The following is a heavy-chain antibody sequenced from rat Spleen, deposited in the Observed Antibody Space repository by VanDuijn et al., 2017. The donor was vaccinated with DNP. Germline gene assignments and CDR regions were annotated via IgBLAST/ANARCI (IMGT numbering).Heavy chain of an antibody. CDR2: ITNSGGST. D-gene: IGHD4-3*01. V-gene: IGHV5S13*01. CDR3: VRWNSGHFDY. J-gene: IGHJ2*01. CDR1: GFTFSNYG. Sequence: EVQLVESGGGLMQPGRSLKLSCAASGFTFSNYGMAWVRQAPTKGLEWVASITNSGGSTYYRDSVKGRFTISRDNAKSTLYLQMNSLRTEDMATYYCVRWNSGHFDYWGQGVMVTVSS.